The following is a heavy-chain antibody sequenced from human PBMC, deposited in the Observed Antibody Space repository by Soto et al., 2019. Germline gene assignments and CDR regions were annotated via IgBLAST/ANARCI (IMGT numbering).Heavy chain of an antibody. Sequence: SETLSLTCTVSGGSISSGGYYWSWIRQHPGKGLEWIGYIYYSGSTYYNPSLKSRVTISVDTSKNQFSLKLSSVTAADTAVYYWARGLLRFGGGACSRASDIGGKGKMVTVS. CDR1: GGSISSGGYY. CDR2: IYYSGST. D-gene: IGHD2-21*02. V-gene: IGHV4-31*03. CDR3: ARGLLRFGGGACSRASDI. J-gene: IGHJ3*02.